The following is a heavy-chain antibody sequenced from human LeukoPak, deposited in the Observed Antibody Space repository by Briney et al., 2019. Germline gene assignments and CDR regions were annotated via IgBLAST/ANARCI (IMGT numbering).Heavy chain of an antibody. D-gene: IGHD1-26*01. CDR3: TRTRMGATVNFDF. CDR1: GFTFNSYT. Sequence: GGALRLSCAASGFTFNSYTMNWVRQAPGKGLEGVSSISSRSTYIFYADSVKGRFTISRDNAKNSLFLQMNSLRADDTALYYCTRTRMGATVNFDFWGQGTLVTVSS. CDR2: ISSRSTYI. J-gene: IGHJ4*02. V-gene: IGHV3-21*01.